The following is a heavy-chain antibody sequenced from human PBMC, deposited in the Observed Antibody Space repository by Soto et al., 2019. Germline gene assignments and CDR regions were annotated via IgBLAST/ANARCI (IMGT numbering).Heavy chain of an antibody. CDR1: GYTFTTYG. Sequence: QVQLVQSGGEVKKPGASVKVSCKASGYTFTTYGISWVRQAPGQGLEWMGWIGTYNGDTNYAQKLHGRVTMTTDTSTSTAYMELRSLRSDDTAVYYCARDLLYCGGDWYEDDFDIWGQGTMVTVSS. CDR3: ARDLLYCGGDWYEDDFDI. J-gene: IGHJ3*02. V-gene: IGHV1-18*01. D-gene: IGHD2-21*02. CDR2: IGTYNGDT.